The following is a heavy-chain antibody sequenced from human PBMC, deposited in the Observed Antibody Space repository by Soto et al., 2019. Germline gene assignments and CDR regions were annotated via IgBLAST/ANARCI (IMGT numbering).Heavy chain of an antibody. Sequence: SETLSLTCTVSGGSISSGGYYWSWIRQHPGKGLEWIGYIYYSGSTYYNPSLKSRVTISVDTSKNQFSLKLSSVTAADTAVYYCTNYYGSGSYDWFDPWGQGTLVTVS. CDR2: IYYSGST. D-gene: IGHD3-10*01. CDR1: GGSISSGGYY. CDR3: TNYYGSGSYDWFDP. V-gene: IGHV4-31*03. J-gene: IGHJ5*02.